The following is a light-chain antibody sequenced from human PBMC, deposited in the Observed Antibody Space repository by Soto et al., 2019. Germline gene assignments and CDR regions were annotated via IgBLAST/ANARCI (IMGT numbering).Light chain of an antibody. CDR2: GAS. Sequence: EIVMTQSPATLSVSPGERATLSCRASQSVSSNLAWYQQKPGQAPRLLIYGASTRATGIPARFSGSGSGQEFTLTIISMQSEAFAVYYCQQYNNWPPKNTFGQRTRLEIK. J-gene: IGKJ5*01. CDR3: QQYNNWPPKNT. V-gene: IGKV3-15*01. CDR1: QSVSSN.